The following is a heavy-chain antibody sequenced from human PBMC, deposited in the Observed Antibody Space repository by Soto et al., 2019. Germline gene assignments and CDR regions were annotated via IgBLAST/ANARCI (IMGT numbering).Heavy chain of an antibody. CDR3: VKQAHGLDGVAFDY. V-gene: IGHV3-64D*06. Sequence: PGGSLRLSCSASGFIFSESTIYWVRQVPGKGLEAISAVSTSGRSTYYADSVKDRFTISRDKSKNTLFLQMGTLRHEDTAIYYCVKQAHGLDGVAFDYWGQGTQVTVSS. J-gene: IGHJ4*02. CDR1: GFIFSEST. CDR2: VSTSGRST. D-gene: IGHD2-15*01.